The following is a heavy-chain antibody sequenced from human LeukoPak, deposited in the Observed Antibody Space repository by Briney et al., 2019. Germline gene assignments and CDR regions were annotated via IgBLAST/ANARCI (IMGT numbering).Heavy chain of an antibody. Sequence: PSETLSLTCTVSGGSISSYYWSWLRQPPGKGLEWIGYIYYSGSTNYNPSLKSRVTISVDTSKNQFSLKLSSVTAADTAVYYCARALGMIVVGGFDPWGQGTLVTVSS. CDR3: ARALGMIVVGGFDP. CDR1: GGSISSYY. CDR2: IYYSGST. D-gene: IGHD3-22*01. J-gene: IGHJ5*02. V-gene: IGHV4-59*01.